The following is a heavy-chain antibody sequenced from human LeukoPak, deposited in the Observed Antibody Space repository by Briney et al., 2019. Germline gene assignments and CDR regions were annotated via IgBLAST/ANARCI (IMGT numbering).Heavy chain of an antibody. Sequence: PGGSLRLSCAASGFTFSSYAMHWIRQPPGKGLEWIGEINHSGSTNYNPSLKSRVTISVDTSKNQFSLKLSSVTAADTAVYYCARDLPPPYNWFDPWGQGTLVTVSS. J-gene: IGHJ5*02. CDR3: ARDLPPPYNWFDP. CDR2: INHSGST. CDR1: GFTFSSYA. V-gene: IGHV4-34*01.